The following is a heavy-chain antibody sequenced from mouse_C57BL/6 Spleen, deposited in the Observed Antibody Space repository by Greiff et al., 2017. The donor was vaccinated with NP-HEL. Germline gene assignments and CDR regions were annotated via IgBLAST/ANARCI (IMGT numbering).Heavy chain of an antibody. CDR3: ARSYYDYLFAY. Sequence: QVQLQQSGAELVKPGASVKISCKASGYAFSSYWMNWVKQRPGKGLEWIGQIYPGDGDTNYNGKFKGKATLTADKSSSTAYMQLSSLTSEDSAVYFCARSYYDYLFAYWGQGTLVTVSA. D-gene: IGHD2-4*01. J-gene: IGHJ3*01. V-gene: IGHV1-80*01. CDR2: IYPGDGDT. CDR1: GYAFSSYW.